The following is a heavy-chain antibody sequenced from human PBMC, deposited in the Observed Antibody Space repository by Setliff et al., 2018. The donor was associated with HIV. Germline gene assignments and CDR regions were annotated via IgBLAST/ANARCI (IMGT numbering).Heavy chain of an antibody. CDR1: GGSIISGDHY. Sequence: SETLSLTCTVSGGSIISGDHYWSWIRQPPGKGLEWIDYIYYSGSTYYNPSLKSRVTISVDTSKNQFSLKLSSVTAADTAVYYCARHRGRVGATSDLWGQGAPVTVSS. CDR2: IYYSGST. V-gene: IGHV4-30-4*08. D-gene: IGHD1-26*01. CDR3: ARHRGRVGATSDL. J-gene: IGHJ5*02.